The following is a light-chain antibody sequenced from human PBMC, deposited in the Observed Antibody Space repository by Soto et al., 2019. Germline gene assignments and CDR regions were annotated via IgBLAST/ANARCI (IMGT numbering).Light chain of an antibody. V-gene: IGKV1-39*01. CDR2: AAS. CDR1: QSIGKH. J-gene: IGKJ1*01. Sequence: TQSPGTLSASVGDRVTITCRASQSIGKHLNWYQQKPGKAPKFLIYAASNLQSGVPSRFSGSGSGTDFTLTISSLQPEDFATYYCQQYYSYPRTFGQGTKVDI. CDR3: QQYYSYPRT.